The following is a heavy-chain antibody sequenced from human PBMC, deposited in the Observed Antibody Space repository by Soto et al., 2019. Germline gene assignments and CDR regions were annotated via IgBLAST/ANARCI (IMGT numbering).Heavy chain of an antibody. V-gene: IGHV3-23*01. Sequence: LRLSCAASGFTFSSYAMSWVRQAPGKGLEWVSAISGSGGSTYYADSVKGWFTISRDNSKNTLYLQMNSLRAEDTAVYYCAKEPSDGAAAGSVPFDYWGQGTLVTVPQ. D-gene: IGHD6-13*01. J-gene: IGHJ4*02. CDR2: ISGSGGST. CDR1: GFTFSSYA. CDR3: AKEPSDGAAAGSVPFDY.